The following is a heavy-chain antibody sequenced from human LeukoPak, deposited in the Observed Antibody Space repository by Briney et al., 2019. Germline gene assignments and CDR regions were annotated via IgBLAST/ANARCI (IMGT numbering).Heavy chain of an antibody. CDR1: GGTFSSYA. CDR3: ARDVSAYDHGSSGSYRY. V-gene: IGHV1-69*04. D-gene: IGHD3-10*01. J-gene: IGHJ4*02. CDR2: IIPILGIA. Sequence: GASVKVSCKASGGTFSSYAISWVRQAPGQGLGWMGKIIPILGIANYAQKFQGRVTITADKSTSTAYMELSSLRSEDTAVCYCARDVSAYDHGSSGSYRYWGQGTLVTVSS.